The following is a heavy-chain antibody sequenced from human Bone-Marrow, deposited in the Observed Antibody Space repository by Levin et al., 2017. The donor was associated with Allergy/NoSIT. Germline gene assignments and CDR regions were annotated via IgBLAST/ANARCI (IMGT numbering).Heavy chain of an antibody. Sequence: GGSLRLSCAASGFTFSSYSMNWVRQAPGKGLEWVSSISSSSSYIYYADSVKGRFTISRDNAKNSLYLQMNSLRAEDTAVYYCARATSSSWYGGYNWFDPWGQGTLVTVSS. V-gene: IGHV3-21*01. CDR3: ARATSSSWYGGYNWFDP. J-gene: IGHJ5*02. D-gene: IGHD6-13*01. CDR1: GFTFSSYS. CDR2: ISSSSSYI.